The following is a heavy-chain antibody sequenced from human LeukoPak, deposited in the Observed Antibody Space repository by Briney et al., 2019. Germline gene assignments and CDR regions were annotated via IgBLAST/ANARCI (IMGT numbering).Heavy chain of an antibody. V-gene: IGHV3-23*01. Sequence: GGSLRLSCAASGFTFSSYAMSWVRQAPGKGLEWVSAIGGSGASTYYADSVKGRFTISRDNSKNTLYLQMNSLRAEDTAVYYCATMVPTINYYFDYWGQGTLVTVSS. CDR2: IGGSGAST. D-gene: IGHD3-10*01. CDR1: GFTFSSYA. CDR3: ATMVPTINYYFDY. J-gene: IGHJ4*02.